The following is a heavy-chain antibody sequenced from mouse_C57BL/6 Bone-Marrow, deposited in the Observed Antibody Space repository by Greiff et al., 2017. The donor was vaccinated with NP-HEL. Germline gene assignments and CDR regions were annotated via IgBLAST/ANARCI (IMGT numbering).Heavy chain of an antibody. CDR2: IDPSDSYN. Sequence: VQLQQPGAELVMPGASVKLSCKASGYTFTSYWMHWVKQRPGQGLEWIGEIDPSDSYNNYNQKFKGKSTLTVDKSSSTAYMQLSSLTSEDSAVYYCAREGAYYAMDYWGQGTSVTVSS. CDR3: AREGAYYAMDY. CDR1: GYTFTSYW. V-gene: IGHV1-69*01. J-gene: IGHJ4*01.